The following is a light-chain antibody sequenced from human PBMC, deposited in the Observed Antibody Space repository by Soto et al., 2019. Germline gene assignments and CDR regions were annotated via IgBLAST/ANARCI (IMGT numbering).Light chain of an antibody. CDR3: CSYASSSSYV. J-gene: IGLJ1*01. CDR1: SGDIGSYRY. Sequence: QSVLTQPPSASGSPGQSVTISCTGTSGDIGSYRYVSWYQQHPGKAPKLIIYEVSERPSGVPDRFSGSKSGNTASLTVSGLQAEDEADYYCCSYASSSSYVFGTGTKVTV. CDR2: EVS. V-gene: IGLV2-8*01.